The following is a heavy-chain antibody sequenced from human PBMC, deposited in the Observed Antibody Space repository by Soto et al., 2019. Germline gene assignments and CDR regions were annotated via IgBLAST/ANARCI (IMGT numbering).Heavy chain of an antibody. J-gene: IGHJ6*02. CDR3: AKKMGSASYPMDV. Sequence: GGSLRLSCAVSGFTFSSYAMRWVRQAPGKGLEWVSGISVSGGSTEYADPVKGRFTISRDNSKNILYLQMNSLRAEDTAVYYCAKKMGSASYPMDVWGQGTTVTVSS. D-gene: IGHD3-10*01. V-gene: IGHV3-23*01. CDR2: ISVSGGST. CDR1: GFTFSSYA.